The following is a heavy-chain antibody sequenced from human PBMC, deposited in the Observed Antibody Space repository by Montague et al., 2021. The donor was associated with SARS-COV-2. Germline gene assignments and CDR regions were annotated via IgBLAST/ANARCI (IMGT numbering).Heavy chain of an antibody. D-gene: IGHD5-12*01. Sequence: LRLSCAASGFDFSHAGMSWVRQAPGKGLEWVCRIKTKGGGKTTDDAVTVRVRFTNTRNDSKKTLYLQMNSLKTEDTALYWYTSGYSNCRHDHWGQGTLVTVSS. CDR2: IKTKGGGKTT. CDR1: GFDFSHAG. V-gene: IGHV3-15*01. J-gene: IGHJ4*02. CDR3: TSGYSNCRHDH.